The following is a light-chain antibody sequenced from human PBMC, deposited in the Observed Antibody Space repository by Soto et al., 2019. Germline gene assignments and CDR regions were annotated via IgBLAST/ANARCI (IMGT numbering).Light chain of an antibody. CDR1: SSDVGGYNY. J-gene: IGLJ1*01. CDR3: SSYTSSSTLEGV. CDR2: DVS. V-gene: IGLV2-14*01. Sequence: QSALAQPASVSGSPGQSITISCTGTSSDVGGYNYVSWYQQHPGKAPKVMIYDVSNRPSGVSSRFSGSKSGNTASLTISGLQAEDDTDYDCSSYTSSSTLEGVFGTGTKVTV.